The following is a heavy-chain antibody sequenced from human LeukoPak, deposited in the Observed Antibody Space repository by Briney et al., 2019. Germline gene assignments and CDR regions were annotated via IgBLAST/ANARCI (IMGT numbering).Heavy chain of an antibody. CDR2: MSYSGNT. V-gene: IGHV4-59*01. D-gene: IGHD3-9*01. CDR1: GGSISSSY. J-gene: IGHJ4*02. Sequence: SETLSLTCTVSGGSISSSYWSWLRQSPLKGLEWIADMSYSGNTNYNPSLRSRLTISVDTSRNQFSLKLSSVTAADTAMYYCARGLQIQYFDWLTLPFDSWGQGALVTVSS. CDR3: ARGLQIQYFDWLTLPFDS.